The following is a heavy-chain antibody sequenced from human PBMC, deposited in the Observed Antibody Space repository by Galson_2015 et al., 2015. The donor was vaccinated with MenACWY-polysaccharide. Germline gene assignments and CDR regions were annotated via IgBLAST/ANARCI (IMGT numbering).Heavy chain of an antibody. Sequence: SETLSLTCTVSGGSISSYYWSWIRQPPGKGLEWIGYIYYSGSTNYNPSLKSRVTISVDTSKNQFSLKLGSVTAADTAVYYCARVGNMIADAFDIWGQGTMVTVSS. CDR1: GGSISSYY. J-gene: IGHJ3*02. CDR3: ARVGNMIADAFDI. D-gene: IGHD3-22*01. V-gene: IGHV4-59*01. CDR2: IYYSGST.